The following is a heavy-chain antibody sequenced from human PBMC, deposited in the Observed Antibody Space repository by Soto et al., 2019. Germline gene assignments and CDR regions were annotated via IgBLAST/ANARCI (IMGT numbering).Heavy chain of an antibody. J-gene: IGHJ4*02. CDR1: GGSISSGGYY. D-gene: IGHD2-8*01. Sequence: PSETLSLTCTVSGGSISSGGYYWSWIRQHPGKGLEWIGYIYYSGSTYYNPSLKSRVTISADTSKNQFSLKLSSVTAADTAVYYCAREALTCTNGVCYAQYFDYWGQGTLVTVSS. CDR3: AREALTCTNGVCYAQYFDY. V-gene: IGHV4-31*03. CDR2: IYYSGST.